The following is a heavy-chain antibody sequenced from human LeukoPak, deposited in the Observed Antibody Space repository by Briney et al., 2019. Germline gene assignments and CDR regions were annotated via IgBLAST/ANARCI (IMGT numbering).Heavy chain of an antibody. CDR3: ARDLMIVMVEEEGSADY. Sequence: PGGSLRLSCAASGFTFSSYEMNWVRQAPGKGLEWVSYISNSGSNRYYADSVKGRFTISRDNAKNSVYLQMNSPRAEDTAVYYCARDLMIVMVEEEGSADYWGQGTLVTVSS. J-gene: IGHJ4*02. D-gene: IGHD3-22*01. V-gene: IGHV3-48*03. CDR2: ISNSGSNR. CDR1: GFTFSSYE.